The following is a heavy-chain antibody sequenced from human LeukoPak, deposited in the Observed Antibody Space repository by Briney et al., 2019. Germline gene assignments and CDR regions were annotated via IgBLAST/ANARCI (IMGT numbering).Heavy chain of an antibody. Sequence: GRSLRLSCAASGSTFSSYAMHWVRQAPGKGLEWVAVISFDGSNKYYADSVKGRFTISGDNSKNTLYLQMNSLRAEDTAVYYCARDPAGTGSLYFDYWGQGTLVTVSS. CDR3: ARDPAGTGSLYFDY. CDR2: ISFDGSNK. V-gene: IGHV3-30-3*01. CDR1: GSTFSSYA. J-gene: IGHJ4*02. D-gene: IGHD6-13*01.